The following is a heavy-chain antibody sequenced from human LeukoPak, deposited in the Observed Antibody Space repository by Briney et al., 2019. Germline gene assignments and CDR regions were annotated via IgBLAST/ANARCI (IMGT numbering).Heavy chain of an antibody. J-gene: IGHJ6*03. CDR3: ARTTEGGYSYGYFYYYYMDV. CDR2: IYYSGSA. CDR1: GGSISSYY. D-gene: IGHD5-18*01. Sequence: SETLSLTCTVSGGSISSYYWSWIRQPPGKGLEWIGYIYYSGSANYKSSLKSRVTISVDTSKNQFSLKLSSVTAADTAVYYCARTTEGGYSYGYFYYYYMDVWGKGTTVTISS. V-gene: IGHV4-59*01.